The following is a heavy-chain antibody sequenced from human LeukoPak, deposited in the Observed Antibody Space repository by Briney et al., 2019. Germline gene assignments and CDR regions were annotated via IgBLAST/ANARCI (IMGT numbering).Heavy chain of an antibody. CDR3: ARGDYYYMDV. J-gene: IGHJ6*03. CDR2: ISYSGST. CDR1: GDSMYSYY. Sequence: SETLSLTCTVSGDSMYSYYWSWIRQPPGKGLEWIGYISYSGSTNYNPSLKSRVTISIDTSKNQFSLKLSSVTAADTAVYYCARGDYYYMDVWGKGTTVTVPS. V-gene: IGHV4-59*01.